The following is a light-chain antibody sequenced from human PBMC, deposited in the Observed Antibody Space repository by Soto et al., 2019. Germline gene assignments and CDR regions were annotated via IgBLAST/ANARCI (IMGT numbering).Light chain of an antibody. J-gene: IGKJ2*01. CDR3: QQTYSTPGYT. V-gene: IGKV1-39*01. CDR2: GAS. Sequence: DIQMTQSPSSLSASVGDRVTITCRASQSISNFLNWYQQKPGKAPKLLIHGASTLQSGVPSRFSGGGSGTDFTLTISSLQPEDFATYYCQQTYSTPGYTFAQGTKLEIK. CDR1: QSISNF.